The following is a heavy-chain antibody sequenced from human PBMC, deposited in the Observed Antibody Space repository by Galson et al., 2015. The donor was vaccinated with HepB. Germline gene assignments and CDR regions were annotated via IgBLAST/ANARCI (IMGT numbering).Heavy chain of an antibody. CDR1: GFSFSDAW. CDR3: TTSALRFLEWFFDY. CDR2: IKSRTNGGTT. Sequence: SLRLSCAGSGFSFSDAWMSWVRQAPGKGLEWVGRIKSRTNGGTTDYAASVKGRFIISRDDSKTTLYLQMDSLKTEDTAVYYCTTSALRFLEWFFDYWGQGTLVTVS. V-gene: IGHV3-15*01. J-gene: IGHJ4*02. D-gene: IGHD3-3*01.